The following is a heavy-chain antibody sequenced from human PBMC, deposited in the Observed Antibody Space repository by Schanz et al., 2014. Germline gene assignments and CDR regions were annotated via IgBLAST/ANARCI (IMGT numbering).Heavy chain of an antibody. CDR3: ARDRDQWDGNYLDY. CDR1: GYTFTRSG. CDR2: IGGSDRKT. V-gene: IGHV1-18*01. D-gene: IGHD1-26*01. J-gene: IGHJ4*02. Sequence: QVQLVQSGGEVKTPGASVKVSCKASGYTFTRSGISWVRQAPGQGLEWMGWIGGSDRKTNLAQKFQGRVTMTTDTSTSTVYMELRSLTSDDSAVYYCARDRDQWDGNYLDYWGQGALVTLSS.